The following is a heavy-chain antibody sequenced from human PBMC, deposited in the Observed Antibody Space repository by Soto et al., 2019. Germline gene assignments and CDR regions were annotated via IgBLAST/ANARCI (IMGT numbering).Heavy chain of an antibody. CDR1: GFTFSSYS. Sequence: SLRLSCAASGFTFSSYSMNWVRQAPGKGLEWVSYISSSSSTIYYADSVKGRFTISRDNAKNSLYLQMNSLRDEDTAVYYCARTVVRGVSYYYYGMDVWGQGTTVTVSS. J-gene: IGHJ6*02. CDR3: ARTVVRGVSYYYYGMDV. D-gene: IGHD3-10*01. V-gene: IGHV3-48*02. CDR2: ISSSSSTI.